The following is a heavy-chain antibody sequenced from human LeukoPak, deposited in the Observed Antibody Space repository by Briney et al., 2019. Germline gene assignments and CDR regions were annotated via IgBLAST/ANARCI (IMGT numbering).Heavy chain of an antibody. J-gene: IGHJ5*02. CDR1: GFTFSSYG. CDR3: AKDLRITMVRGAIGWFDP. V-gene: IGHV3-23*01. D-gene: IGHD3-10*01. Sequence: PGGTLRLSCAASGFTFSSYGMSWVRQAPGKGLEWVSAISGSGGSTYYADSVKGRFTISRDNSKNTLYLQMNSLRAEDTAVYYCAKDLRITMVRGAIGWFDPWGQGTLVTVSS. CDR2: ISGSGGST.